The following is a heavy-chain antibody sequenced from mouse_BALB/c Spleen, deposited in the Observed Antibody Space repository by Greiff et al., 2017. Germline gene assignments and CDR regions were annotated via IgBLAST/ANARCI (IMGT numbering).Heavy chain of an antibody. D-gene: IGHD1-1*02. CDR2: ISSGGSYT. CDR3: TRDQVGRFAY. CDR1: GFTFSSYT. Sequence: EVQLVESGGGLVKPGGSLKLSCAASGFTFSSYTMSWVRQTPEKRLEWVATISSGGSYTYYPDSVKGRFTISRDNAKNTLYLQMSSLKSEDTAMYYCTRDQVGRFAYWGQGTLVTVSA. J-gene: IGHJ3*01. V-gene: IGHV5-6-4*01.